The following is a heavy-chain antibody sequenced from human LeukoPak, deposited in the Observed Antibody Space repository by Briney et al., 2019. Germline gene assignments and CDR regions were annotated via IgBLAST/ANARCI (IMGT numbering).Heavy chain of an antibody. J-gene: IGHJ4*02. CDR1: GGTFSSYA. V-gene: IGHV1-69*13. Sequence: GASVKVSCKASGGTFSSYAISWVRQAPGQGLEWMGGIIPIFGTANYAQKFQGRVTITADESTSTAYMELSSLRSEDTAVFYCARDNGRSRTYYNGSGSYYPYYFDYWGQGTLVTVSS. D-gene: IGHD3-10*01. CDR3: ARDNGRSRTYYNGSGSYYPYYFDY. CDR2: IIPIFGTA.